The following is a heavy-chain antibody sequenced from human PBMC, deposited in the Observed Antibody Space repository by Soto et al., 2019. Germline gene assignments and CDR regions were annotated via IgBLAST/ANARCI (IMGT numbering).Heavy chain of an antibody. J-gene: IGHJ6*03. Sequence: EVQLLESGGGLVQPGGSLRLSCAASGFTFSSYAMSWVLQAPGKGLEWVSAISGSGGSTYYADSVKGRFTISRDNSKNTLYLQMNSLRAEDTAVYYCAKVELRAQRYPTMDVWGKGTTVTVSS. CDR1: GFTFSSYA. V-gene: IGHV3-23*01. D-gene: IGHD3-10*01. CDR3: AKVELRAQRYPTMDV. CDR2: ISGSGGST.